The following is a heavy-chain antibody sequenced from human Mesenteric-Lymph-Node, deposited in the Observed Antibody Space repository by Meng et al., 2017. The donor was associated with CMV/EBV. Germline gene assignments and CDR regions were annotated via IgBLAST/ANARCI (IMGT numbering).Heavy chain of an antibody. Sequence: GESLKISCAASGFTFSDYYMSWIRQAPGKGLEWVSYISSSGSIIYYADSVKGRFTISRDNAKNSLYLQMNSLRAEDTAVYYCAREGYDFWSGYYEDYWGQGTLVTVSS. CDR2: ISSSGSII. J-gene: IGHJ4*02. D-gene: IGHD3-3*01. V-gene: IGHV3-11*04. CDR3: AREGYDFWSGYYEDY. CDR1: GFTFSDYY.